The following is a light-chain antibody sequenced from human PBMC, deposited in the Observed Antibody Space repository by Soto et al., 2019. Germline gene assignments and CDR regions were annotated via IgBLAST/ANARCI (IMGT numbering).Light chain of an antibody. Sequence: EIVLTQSPGTLSLSPGERATLSCRASQSVSSSYLAWYQQKPGQAPRLLIYGASSRATGIPDRFSGSGSGTDFTLTISRLEPEDFAVYYCQQYGSSPLTGGLGTKGEIK. V-gene: IGKV3-20*01. CDR3: QQYGSSPLT. CDR2: GAS. CDR1: QSVSSSY. J-gene: IGKJ4*01.